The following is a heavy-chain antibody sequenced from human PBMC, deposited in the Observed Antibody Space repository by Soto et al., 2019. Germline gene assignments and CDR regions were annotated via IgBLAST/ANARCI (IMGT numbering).Heavy chain of an antibody. CDR3: ARGEYLSTFGMDL. D-gene: IGHD3-16*01. CDR1: GYTFTSYY. V-gene: IGHV1-46*04. J-gene: IGHJ6*02. Sequence: QVQLLQSGAEVKKPGASVKVSCKASGYTFTSYYMHWVRQAPGQGLEWVGIINPTGGSTTYAPKLQGRVTMTRDTSTSTVYMELSSLRSDDTAVYYCARGEYLSTFGMDLWGQGTTVTVSS. CDR2: INPTGGST.